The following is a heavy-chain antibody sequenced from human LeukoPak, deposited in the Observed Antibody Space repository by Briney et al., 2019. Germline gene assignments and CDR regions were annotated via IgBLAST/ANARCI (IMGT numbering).Heavy chain of an antibody. CDR3: ARERVWRYCGGDSCGWFDP. D-gene: IGHD2-21*02. J-gene: IGHJ5*02. Sequence: KPSETLSLTCTVSGGSISGYYWTWVRQPAGKGLEWIGRIYTSGSTNYNPSLKSRVTISVDTSKNQFSLKLSSVTAADTAVYYCARERVWRYCGGDSCGWFDPWGQGTLVTVSS. CDR1: GGSISGYY. V-gene: IGHV4-4*07. CDR2: IYTSGST.